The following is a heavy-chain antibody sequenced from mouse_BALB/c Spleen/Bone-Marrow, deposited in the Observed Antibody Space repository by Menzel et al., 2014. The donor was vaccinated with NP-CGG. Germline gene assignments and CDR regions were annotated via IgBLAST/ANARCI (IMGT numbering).Heavy chain of an antibody. V-gene: IGHV1-54*01. D-gene: IGHD1-2*01. J-gene: IGHJ4*01. Sequence: VKLLESGAELVRPGSSVKVSCKASGYAFTNYLIEWVQQRPGQGLERIGVINPGSGGTNYNEKFKGKATLTADKSSSTAYMQLSSLTSDDSAVYFCARGGDYGFMDYWGQGTSVTVSP. CDR2: INPGSGGT. CDR3: ARGGDYGFMDY. CDR1: GYAFTNYL.